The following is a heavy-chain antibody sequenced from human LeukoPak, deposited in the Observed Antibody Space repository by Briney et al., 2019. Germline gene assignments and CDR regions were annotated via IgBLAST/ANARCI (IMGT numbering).Heavy chain of an antibody. CDR2: IGAGGTFT. Sequence: GGSLGLSRAASGFTFSSYAMSWVRQAPGKGLEWVSGIGAGGTFTYYADSVKGRFTISRDNSRNTLYLQMNSLRADDTAVYYCAKDLDYTTYGYYLDYWGQGTLVTVSS. CDR3: AKDLDYTTYGYYLDY. J-gene: IGHJ4*02. V-gene: IGHV3-23*01. CDR1: GFTFSSYA. D-gene: IGHD4-11*01.